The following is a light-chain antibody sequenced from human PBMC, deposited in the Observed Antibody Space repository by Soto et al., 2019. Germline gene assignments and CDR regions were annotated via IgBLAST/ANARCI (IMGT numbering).Light chain of an antibody. Sequence: QSVLTQPASASGTPGQRVTISCSGSSSNIGSNYVYWYQQLPGTATKLLIYRNNQRPSGVPDRFSGSKSGTSASLAISGLRSEDEADYYCAAWDDSLSGYVFGTGTKVTVL. CDR1: SSNIGSNY. CDR2: RNN. J-gene: IGLJ1*01. CDR3: AAWDDSLSGYV. V-gene: IGLV1-47*01.